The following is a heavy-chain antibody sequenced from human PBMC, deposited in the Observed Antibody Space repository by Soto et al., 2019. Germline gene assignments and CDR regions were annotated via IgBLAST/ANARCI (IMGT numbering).Heavy chain of an antibody. D-gene: IGHD3-16*02. Sequence: GGSLRLSCAGSGFSLSSYTMHWVRQAPSKGLEWVALISFDSSSKHYADSVRGRFSISRDNSKNTLYLQMDSLRPDDTALYYCARDRLRLGELSLIGYFDSWGQGTLVTVSS. V-gene: IGHV3-30-3*01. CDR3: ARDRLRLGELSLIGYFDS. J-gene: IGHJ4*02. CDR2: ISFDSSSK. CDR1: GFSLSSYT.